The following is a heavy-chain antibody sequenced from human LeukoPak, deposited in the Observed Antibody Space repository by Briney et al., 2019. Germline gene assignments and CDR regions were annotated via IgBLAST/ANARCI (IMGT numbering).Heavy chain of an antibody. V-gene: IGHV1-2*02. CDR2: IDPSSGGT. J-gene: IGHJ2*01. CDR1: GYTFTDYY. Sequence: ASVKVSCKASGYTFTDYYLHWVRQAPGQGLEWMGWIDPSSGGTNYSQRFQSRVTMTRDTSISTAFMELSRVRSDDTAVYYCAKVAAADDWYFDLWGRGTLVTVSS. CDR3: AKVAAADDWYFDL. D-gene: IGHD6-13*01.